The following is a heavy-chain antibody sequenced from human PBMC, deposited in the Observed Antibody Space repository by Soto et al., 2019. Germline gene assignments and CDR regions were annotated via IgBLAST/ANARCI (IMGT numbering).Heavy chain of an antibody. V-gene: IGHV4-59*01. CDR3: ERGRIVATITHDYYYYYGMDV. CDR2: AYYSVTT. Sequence: SGTLSLTCTVSGGSIRNFYWSWIRQPPGKGLECLGYAYYSVTTNYNPSLKSRVTISVDTSKNQFSLKLSSVTAADTAVYYCERGRIVATITHDYYYYYGMDVWGQGTTVTVSS. J-gene: IGHJ6*02. D-gene: IGHD5-12*01. CDR1: GGSIRNFY.